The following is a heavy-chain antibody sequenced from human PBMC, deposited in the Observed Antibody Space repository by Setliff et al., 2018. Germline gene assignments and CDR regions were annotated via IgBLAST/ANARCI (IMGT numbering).Heavy chain of an antibody. Sequence: GGSLRLSCTASGFTFSSYSMNWVRQAPGKGLEWISGFCAISNSTYYADSVKGRFTISRDNSKNTLYLQINSLRAEDTALYFCAKGRSGSCYSTMDVWGQGTTVTVSS. J-gene: IGHJ6*02. V-gene: IGHV3-23*01. D-gene: IGHD2-15*01. CDR1: GFTFSSYS. CDR2: FCAISNST. CDR3: AKGRSGSCYSTMDV.